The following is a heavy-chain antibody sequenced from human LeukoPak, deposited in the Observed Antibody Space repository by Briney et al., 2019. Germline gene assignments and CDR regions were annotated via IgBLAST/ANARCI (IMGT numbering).Heavy chain of an antibody. CDR2: ISDDGSRQ. CDR1: GFTFRSYA. Sequence: GGSLRLSCAASGFTFRSYAMHRVRQAPGKGLEWVAVISDDGSRQHYADFLEGRFTITRDNSKNTVSLQMSSLTSEDTAVYFCAREQPGDGWSGFDYWGQGTLVTVSS. CDR3: AREQPGDGWSGFDY. J-gene: IGHJ4*02. V-gene: IGHV3-30*15. D-gene: IGHD6-19*01.